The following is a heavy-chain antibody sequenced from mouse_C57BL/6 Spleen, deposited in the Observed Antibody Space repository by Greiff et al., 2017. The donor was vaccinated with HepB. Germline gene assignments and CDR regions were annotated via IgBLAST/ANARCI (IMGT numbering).Heavy chain of an antibody. V-gene: IGHV1-50*01. CDR2: IDPSDSYT. CDR1: GYTFTSYW. J-gene: IGHJ4*01. CDR3: ATLRGSSYDYAMDY. D-gene: IGHD1-1*01. Sequence: QVQLQQPGAELVKPGASVKLSCKASGYTFTSYWMQWVKQRPGQGLEWIGEIDPSDSYTNYNQKFKGKATLTVDTSSSTAYMQLSSLTSEDSAVYYCATLRGSSYDYAMDYWGQGTSVTVSS.